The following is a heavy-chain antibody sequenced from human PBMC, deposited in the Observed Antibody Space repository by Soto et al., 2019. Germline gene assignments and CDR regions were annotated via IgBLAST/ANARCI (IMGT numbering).Heavy chain of an antibody. J-gene: IGHJ4*02. CDR1: GCTFSSYW. CDR3: ARGYCSSTSCYWSPLDY. Sequence: EVQLVESGGGLVQPGGSLRLSCAASGCTFSSYWMSWVRQAPRKGLEWVANIKQDGSEKYYVDSVKGRFTISRDNAKNSLYLQMNSLRAEDTAVYYCARGYCSSTSCYWSPLDYWGQGTLVTVSS. CDR2: IKQDGSEK. V-gene: IGHV3-7*01. D-gene: IGHD2-2*01.